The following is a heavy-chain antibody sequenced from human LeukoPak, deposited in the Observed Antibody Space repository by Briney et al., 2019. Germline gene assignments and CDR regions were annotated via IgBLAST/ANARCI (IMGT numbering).Heavy chain of an antibody. CDR1: GFTFNNYA. CDR2: IGGSGTRT. Sequence: PGGSLRLSCAAAGFTFNNYAMSWVRQAPGKGLEWVSGIGGSGTRTYYADSVKGRFTISRDNSKNTLYLQMNSLRAEDTAVYYCAREGAIAAAGTGDYYYYYMDVWGKGTTVTVSS. J-gene: IGHJ6*03. CDR3: AREGAIAAAGTGDYYYYYMDV. V-gene: IGHV3-23*01. D-gene: IGHD6-13*01.